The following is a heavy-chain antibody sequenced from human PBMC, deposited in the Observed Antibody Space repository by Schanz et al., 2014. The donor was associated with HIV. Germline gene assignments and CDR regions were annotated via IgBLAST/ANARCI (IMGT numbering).Heavy chain of an antibody. V-gene: IGHV3-30*03. CDR2: ISYDGSNK. D-gene: IGHD2-15*01. Sequence: VQLVESGGGFVQPGGSLRLSCAASGFTFSSYGMHWVRQAPGKGLEWVAVISYDGSNKYYADSVKGRFTASRDSSKNTLFLQMNSLRAEDTAVYYCALSRPSGYGGSWYFDLWGRGTLVAVSS. CDR1: GFTFSSYG. CDR3: ALSRPSGYGGSWYFDL. J-gene: IGHJ2*01.